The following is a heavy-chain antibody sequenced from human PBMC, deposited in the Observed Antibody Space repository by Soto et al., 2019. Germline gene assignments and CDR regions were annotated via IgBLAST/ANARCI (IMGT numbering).Heavy chain of an antibody. CDR2: IKQDGSEK. CDR1: GFTFSSYW. D-gene: IGHD1-20*01. Sequence: GGSLRLSCAASGFTFSSYWMSWVRQAPGKGLEWVANIKQDGSEKYYVDSVKGRFTISRDNAKNSLYLQMNSLRAEDTAVDFCARVLVTGVPPNDAFDNWGQGTMVTVSS. J-gene: IGHJ3*02. V-gene: IGHV3-7*03. CDR3: ARVLVTGVPPNDAFDN.